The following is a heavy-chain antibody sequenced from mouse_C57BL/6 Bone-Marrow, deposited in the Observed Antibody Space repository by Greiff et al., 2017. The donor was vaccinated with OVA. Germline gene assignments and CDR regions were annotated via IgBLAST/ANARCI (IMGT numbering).Heavy chain of an antibody. Sequence: QVQLQQPGAELVRPGSSVKLSCKASGYTFTSYWMHWVKQRPIQGLEWIGNIDPSDSETHYNQKFKDKATLTVDKSSSTAYMQLSSLTSEDSAVYYCARAGWLRPFDYWGQGTTLTVSA. CDR3: ARAGWLRPFDY. CDR1: GYTFTSYW. D-gene: IGHD2-2*01. V-gene: IGHV1-52*01. CDR2: IDPSDSET. J-gene: IGHJ2*01.